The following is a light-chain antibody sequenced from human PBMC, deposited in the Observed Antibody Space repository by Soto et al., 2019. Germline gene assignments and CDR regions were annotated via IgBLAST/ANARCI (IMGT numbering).Light chain of an antibody. CDR3: SSYTSSSTPYV. Sequence: QSVLTQPASVSGSPGQSITISCTGTSSDVGGYNYVSWYQQHPGKAPKLMIYDVSNRPSGVSNRFVGSKSGNTASLTISGLQAEDEADYYCSSYTSSSTPYVFGTGTKLTVL. V-gene: IGLV2-14*01. CDR2: DVS. J-gene: IGLJ1*01. CDR1: SSDVGGYNY.